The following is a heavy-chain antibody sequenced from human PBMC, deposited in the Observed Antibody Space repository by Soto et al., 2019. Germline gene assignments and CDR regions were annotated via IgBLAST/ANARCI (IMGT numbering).Heavy chain of an antibody. CDR1: GGSISSGDYY. CDR3: ARDRVRLPRGYYYYGMDV. V-gene: IGHV4-30-4*01. Sequence: SETLSLTCTVSGGSISSGDYYWSWIRQPPGKGLEWIGYIYYSGSTYYNPSLKSRVTISVDTSKNQFSLKLSSVTAADTAVYYCARDRVRLPRGYYYYGMDVWGQGTTVTAP. D-gene: IGHD6-25*01. J-gene: IGHJ6*02. CDR2: IYYSGST.